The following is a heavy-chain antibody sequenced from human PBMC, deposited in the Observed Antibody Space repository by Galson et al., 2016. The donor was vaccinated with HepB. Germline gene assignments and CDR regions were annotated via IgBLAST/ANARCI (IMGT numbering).Heavy chain of an antibody. CDR1: GFTFGSYA. D-gene: IGHD1-26*01. Sequence: SLRLSCAASGFTFGSYAMTWIRQAPGKGLEWVSSISSSGGATYYTDSGKGRVTISRDGSESTLYVHMNRLRVEDTAVYYCAKGAAGGTYSALDYWGRGVLVTVSP. CDR2: ISSSGGAT. CDR3: AKGAAGGTYSALDY. V-gene: IGHV3-23*01. J-gene: IGHJ4*02.